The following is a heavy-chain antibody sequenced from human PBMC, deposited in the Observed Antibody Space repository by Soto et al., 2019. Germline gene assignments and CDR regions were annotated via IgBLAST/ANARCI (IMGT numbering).Heavy chain of an antibody. CDR1: GFTFSSYG. CDR2: IRGSADSA. V-gene: IGHV3-23*01. Sequence: GGSLRLSCAASGFTFSSYGMSWVRQAPRKGLEWVSTIRGSADSANYADSVKGRFTISRDNSKNMLYLQMNSLRADDTAVYYCAKHLWFGESVFDPWGQGTLVTVSS. J-gene: IGHJ5*02. CDR3: AKHLWFGESVFDP. D-gene: IGHD3-10*01.